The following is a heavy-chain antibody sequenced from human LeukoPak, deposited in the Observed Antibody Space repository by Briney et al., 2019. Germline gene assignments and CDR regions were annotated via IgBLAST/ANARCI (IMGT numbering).Heavy chain of an antibody. CDR3: ARDPGDWEDWYFDL. V-gene: IGHV1-2*02. CDR1: GYTFTGYY. J-gene: IGHJ2*01. D-gene: IGHD7-27*01. Sequence: ASVKVSCKASGYTFTGYYMHWVRQAPGQGLEWMGWINPNSGGTNYAQKFQGRVTMTRDTSISTAYMELSRLRSDDTAVYYCARDPGDWEDWYFDLWGRGTLVTVSS. CDR2: INPNSGGT.